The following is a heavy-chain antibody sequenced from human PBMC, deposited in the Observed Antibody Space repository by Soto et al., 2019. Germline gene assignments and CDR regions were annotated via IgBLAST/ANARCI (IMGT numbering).Heavy chain of an antibody. CDR1: GLSFSSYW. D-gene: IGHD1-7*01. CDR2: INTDGSST. CDR3: ARPSTGTTYWFDP. J-gene: IGHJ5*02. Sequence: PGGSLRLSCEASGLSFSSYWMHWVRQAPGKGLVWVSRINTDGSSTSYADSVKGRFTISRDNAKNTLYLQMNSLRAEDTAVYYCARPSTGTTYWFDPWGQGTLVTVSS. V-gene: IGHV3-74*01.